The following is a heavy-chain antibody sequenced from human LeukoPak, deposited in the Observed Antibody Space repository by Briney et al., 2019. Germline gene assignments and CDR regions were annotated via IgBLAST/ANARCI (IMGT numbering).Heavy chain of an antibody. D-gene: IGHD3-3*02. CDR3: ARVAIFGVVGAVNWFDP. CDR1: GYTFTSYA. V-gene: IGHV7-4-1*02. J-gene: IGHJ5*02. Sequence: ASVKVSCKASGYTFTSYAMNWVRQAPGQGLEWMGWINTNTGNPTYAQGFTGRFVFSLDTSVSTAYLQISSLKAEDTAVYYCARVAIFGVVGAVNWFDPWGQGTLVTVSS. CDR2: INTNTGNP.